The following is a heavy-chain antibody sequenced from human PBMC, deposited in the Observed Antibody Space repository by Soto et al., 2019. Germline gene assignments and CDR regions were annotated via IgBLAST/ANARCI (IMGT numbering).Heavy chain of an antibody. V-gene: IGHV3-11*01. Sequence: ESGGGLVKPGESLRLSCAASGFTFSDHYMSWIRQAPGKGLEWVSYISSSGNTFYYADSVKGRLTISRDNAKNSMYLQMNSLRAEDTAVYYCARGKYYDFWSSDYWGQGTLVTVSS. D-gene: IGHD3-3*01. CDR2: ISSSGNTF. CDR1: GFTFSDHY. CDR3: ARGKYYDFWSSDY. J-gene: IGHJ4*02.